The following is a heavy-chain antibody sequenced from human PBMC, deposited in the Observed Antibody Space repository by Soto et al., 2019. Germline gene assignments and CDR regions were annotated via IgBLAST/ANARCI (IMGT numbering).Heavy chain of an antibody. V-gene: IGHV6-1*01. CDR2: TYYRSRWYN. D-gene: IGHD1-7*01. CDR1: GDSVSSNSAA. Sequence: SQTLSLTCAISGDSVSSNSAAWNWIRQSPSRGLEWLGRTYYRSRWYNDYAVSVKSRITVNPDTSKNQFSLHLNSVTPEDTAVYYFAGTTSLPSYYMDVWDKGTTVTVFS. CDR3: AGTTSLPSYYMDV. J-gene: IGHJ6*03.